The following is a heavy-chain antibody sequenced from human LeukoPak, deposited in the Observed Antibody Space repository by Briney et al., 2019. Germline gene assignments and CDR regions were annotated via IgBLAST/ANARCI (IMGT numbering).Heavy chain of an antibody. CDR3: ARDKGSTVTLGDY. CDR2: IYSGGST. D-gene: IGHD4-17*01. Sequence: GGSLRLSCAASGFTVSSNYMSWVRQAPGKGLEWVSIIYSGGSTYYADSVKGRFTISRDNSKNTLYLQMNSLRAEDTAVYYCARDKGSTVTLGDYWGQGTLVTVSS. V-gene: IGHV3-53*01. J-gene: IGHJ4*02. CDR1: GFTVSSNY.